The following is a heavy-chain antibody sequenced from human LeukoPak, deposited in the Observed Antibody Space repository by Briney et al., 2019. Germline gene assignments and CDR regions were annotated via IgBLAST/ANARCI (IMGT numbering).Heavy chain of an antibody. Sequence: PSETLSPTCAVSGGSVSGYYWSWVRQFPGRRLEWIGYIHYSGRTNYNPSLKSRITLPLETSSNQISLELKSVTSADTALYYCVRDSGYSSSWYLIDDDFDIWGQGTMVIVSA. CDR2: IHYSGRT. D-gene: IGHD6-13*01. CDR1: GGSVSGYY. J-gene: IGHJ3*02. CDR3: VRDSGYSSSWYLIDDDFDI. V-gene: IGHV4-59*02.